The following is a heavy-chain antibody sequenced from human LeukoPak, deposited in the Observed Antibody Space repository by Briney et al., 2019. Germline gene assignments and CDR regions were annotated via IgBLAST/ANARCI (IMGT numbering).Heavy chain of an antibody. J-gene: IGHJ4*02. CDR2: VKSKRDGGTI. V-gene: IGHV3-15*01. CDR3: TTVGSAWNFDY. Sequence: PGGSLRLSCAASGFTFSNAWMTWVRQAPGKGLGWVARVKSKRDGGTIDYAAPVKGRFTISRDDSKDTLYLQMNSLEIEDAAVYYCTTVGSAWNFDYWGQGTLVTVSS. D-gene: IGHD6-25*01. CDR1: GFTFSNAW.